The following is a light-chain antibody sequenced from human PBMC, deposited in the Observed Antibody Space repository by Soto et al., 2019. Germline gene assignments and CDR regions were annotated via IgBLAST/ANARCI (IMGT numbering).Light chain of an antibody. V-gene: IGLV2-23*01. J-gene: IGLJ2*01. CDR2: EGT. CDR1: SSEFGTYSV. CDR3: HSYARSTVV. Sequence: QSVLTQSASVSGSPGQSITISCTGTSSEFGTYSVVSWYQQHPGKAPKLLIYEGTKRPSGVSNRFSASESGNTASLTISGLQAEDEAVYYCHSYARSTVVFGGGTKLTVL.